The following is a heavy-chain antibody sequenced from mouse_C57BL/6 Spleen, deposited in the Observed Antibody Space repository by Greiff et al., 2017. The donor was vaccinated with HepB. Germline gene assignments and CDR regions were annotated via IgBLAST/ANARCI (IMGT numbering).Heavy chain of an antibody. D-gene: IGHD1-1*01. CDR3: ARSYPYYYGSRYYAMDY. J-gene: IGHJ4*01. V-gene: IGHV1-82*01. CDR2: IYPGDGDT. Sequence: VHLVESGPELVKPGASVKISCKASGYAFSSSWMNWVKQRPGKGLEWIGRIYPGDGDTNYNGKFKGKATLTADKSSSTAYMQLSSLTSEDSAVYFCARSYPYYYGSRYYAMDYWGQGTSVTVSS. CDR1: GYAFSSSW.